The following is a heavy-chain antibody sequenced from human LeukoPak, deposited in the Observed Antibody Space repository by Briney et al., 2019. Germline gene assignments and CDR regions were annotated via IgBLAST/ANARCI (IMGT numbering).Heavy chain of an antibody. CDR1: GGSISSYY. Sequence: SETLSLTCTVSGGSISSYYWSWIRQPPGKGLEWIGYIYYSGSTNYNPSLKSRVTISVDTSKNQFSLKLSSVTAADTAVYYCARGNDLLVGASPWDYWGQGTLVTVSS. J-gene: IGHJ4*02. CDR2: IYYSGST. CDR3: ARGNDLLVGASPWDY. D-gene: IGHD1-26*01. V-gene: IGHV4-59*01.